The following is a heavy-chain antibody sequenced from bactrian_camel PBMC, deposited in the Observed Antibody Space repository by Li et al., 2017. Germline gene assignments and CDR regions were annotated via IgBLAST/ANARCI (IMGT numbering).Heavy chain of an antibody. Sequence: HVQLVESGGGSVQAGGSLRLACKVTDDPTSKYYMDDTYCMGWFRQAPGKEREGVAHIYTGRDRDRTYYADSVEGRFTISQDNAKNTVYLQMDSLKSEDTAMYYCAARSVGWCPLFEHWLGKRAYTPGGYFTHWGQGTQVTVS. CDR2: IYTGRDRDRT. CDR3: AARSVGWCPLFEHWLGKRAYTPGGYFTH. CDR1: DDPTSKYYMDDTYC. D-gene: IGHD1*01. J-gene: IGHJ4*01. V-gene: IGHV3S1*01.